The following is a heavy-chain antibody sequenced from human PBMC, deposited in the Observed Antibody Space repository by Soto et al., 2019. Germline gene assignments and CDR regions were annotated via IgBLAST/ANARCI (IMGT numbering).Heavy chain of an antibody. CDR3: ARVKVDTAMADAFDI. CDR2: ISYDGSNK. V-gene: IGHV3-30-3*01. D-gene: IGHD5-18*01. CDR1: GFTFSSYA. J-gene: IGHJ3*02. Sequence: QVQLVESGGGVVQPGRSLRLSCAASGFTFSSYAMHWVRQAPGKGLEWVAVISYDGSNKYYADSVKGRFTISRDNSKNTLYLQMNSLRAEDTAVYYCARVKVDTAMADAFDIWGQGTMVTVSS.